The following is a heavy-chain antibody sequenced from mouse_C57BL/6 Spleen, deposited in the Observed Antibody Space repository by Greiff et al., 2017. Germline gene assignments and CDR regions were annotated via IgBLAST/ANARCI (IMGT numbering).Heavy chain of an antibody. J-gene: IGHJ2*01. CDR2: ISDGGSYT. V-gene: IGHV5-4*01. CDR1: GFTFSSYA. D-gene: IGHD2-4*01. Sequence: DVQLVESGGGLVKPGGSLKLSCAASGFTFSSYAMSWVRQTPEKRLEWVATISDGGSYTYYPDNVKGRFTISRDNAKNNLYLQMSHLKSEDTAMYYCARPYDYDAGYYFDYWGQGTTLTVSS. CDR3: ARPYDYDAGYYFDY.